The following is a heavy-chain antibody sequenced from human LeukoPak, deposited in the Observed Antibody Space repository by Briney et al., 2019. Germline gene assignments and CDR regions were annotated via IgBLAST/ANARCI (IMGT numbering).Heavy chain of an antibody. CDR2: IGPNSGGT. Sequence: GASVKVSCKASGYTFIDYYMHWVRQAPGQGLEWIGWIGPNSGGTKPVQKFQGRVTMTRDTSITTVYMELSGLSFDDTAEYYCARGGGRYSVDYWGQGTLVIVSS. D-gene: IGHD1-26*01. CDR3: ARGGGRYSVDY. V-gene: IGHV1-2*02. CDR1: GYTFIDYY. J-gene: IGHJ4*02.